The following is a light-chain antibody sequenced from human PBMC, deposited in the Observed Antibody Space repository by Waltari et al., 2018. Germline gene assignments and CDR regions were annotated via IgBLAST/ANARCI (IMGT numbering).Light chain of an antibody. Sequence: QTVVTQEPSLSVSPGGTVTLTCALSSGSVSTTSYATWYRQPPGQAPPTILYKGNTRSSGVPDRFSGSILGNKVALTITGAQADDECHYYCSLYMGSGIWVFGGGTKLTVL. J-gene: IGLJ3*02. CDR3: SLYMGSGIWV. V-gene: IGLV8-61*01. CDR2: KGN. CDR1: SGSVSTTSY.